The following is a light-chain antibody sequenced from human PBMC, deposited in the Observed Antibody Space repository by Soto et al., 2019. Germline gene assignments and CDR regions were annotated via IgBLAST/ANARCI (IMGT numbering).Light chain of an antibody. J-gene: IGKJ2*01. CDR2: WAS. CDR3: QKCYSTPYI. V-gene: IGKV4-1*01. CDR1: QSILHSSNNKNY. Sequence: DIVMTQSPDSLAVSLGERATINCKSSQSILHSSNNKNYLAWYQQKPGQPPKLLIYWASTRESGVPDRFSGRGSGTVFTLTISSLQAEEGAVYSFQKCYSTPYIFARGTKLEIK.